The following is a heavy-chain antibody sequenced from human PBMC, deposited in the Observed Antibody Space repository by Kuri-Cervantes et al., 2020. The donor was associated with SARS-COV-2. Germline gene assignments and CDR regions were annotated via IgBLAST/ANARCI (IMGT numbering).Heavy chain of an antibody. CDR1: VFTVSSNY. Sequence: LTCAVSVFTVSSNYMSWVRQAPGKGLECVSVIYSGGSTYYADSVKGRFTISRDNSKNTLYLQMSSLRSEDTAVYYCTRGYYYDSSGYYLADYWGQGTLVTVSS. CDR2: IYSGGST. V-gene: IGHV3-53*05. D-gene: IGHD3-22*01. J-gene: IGHJ4*02. CDR3: TRGYYYDSSGYYLADY.